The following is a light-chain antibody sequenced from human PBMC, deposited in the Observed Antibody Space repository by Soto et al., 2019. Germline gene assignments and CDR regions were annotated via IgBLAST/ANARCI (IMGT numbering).Light chain of an antibody. Sequence: EIVLTQSPATLSLSPGERATLSCRASQSVSSYLAWYQQKPGQAPRLLIYDASNRATGIPARFSGSGSGTDFTLTISSLEPGDFAVYYCQQRSTWRRFGGGTKVDIK. CDR3: QQRSTWRR. J-gene: IGKJ4*01. CDR1: QSVSSY. V-gene: IGKV3-11*01. CDR2: DAS.